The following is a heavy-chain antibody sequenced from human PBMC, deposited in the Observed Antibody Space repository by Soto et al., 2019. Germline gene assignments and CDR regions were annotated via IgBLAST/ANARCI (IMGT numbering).Heavy chain of an antibody. D-gene: IGHD6-13*01. CDR1: GGTFSSYT. J-gene: IGHJ6*02. Sequence: SVKVSCKASGGTFSSYTISWVRQAPGQGLEWMGRIIPILGIANYAQKFQGRVTITADKSTSTAYMELSSLRSEDTAVYYCARTVQQLTVDYYGMDVWGQGTTVTVSS. V-gene: IGHV1-69*02. CDR3: ARTVQQLTVDYYGMDV. CDR2: IIPILGIA.